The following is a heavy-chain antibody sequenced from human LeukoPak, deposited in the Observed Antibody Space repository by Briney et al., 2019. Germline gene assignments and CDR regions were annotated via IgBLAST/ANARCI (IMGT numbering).Heavy chain of an antibody. J-gene: IGHJ4*02. D-gene: IGHD5-24*01. CDR2: ISGSGGST. CDR1: GFTCSSYA. V-gene: IGHV3-23*01. CDR3: AKDPRVGSRVATPCH. Sequence: GGSLRLSCAASGFTCSSYAMSWVRQAPGKGLEWVSAISGSGGSTYYADSVKGRFTISRDNSKSTLFLQMNSLRAEDTAVYYCAKDPRVGSRVATPCHWGQGTLVTVSS.